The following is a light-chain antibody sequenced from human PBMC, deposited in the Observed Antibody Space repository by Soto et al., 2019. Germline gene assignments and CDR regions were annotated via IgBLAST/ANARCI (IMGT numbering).Light chain of an antibody. V-gene: IGLV1-47*02. CDR3: AAWDDSLSGVV. J-gene: IGLJ2*01. CDR1: SPNIGSNY. CDR2: SNN. Sequence: QSVLTQPPSASGTPGQRVTISCSGSSPNIGSNYVYWYQQLQGTAPKPLLYSNNQRPSGVPDRFSGSKSCTSASLAISGRRSEDESYYYCAAWDDSLSGVVFGGGTKLPVL.